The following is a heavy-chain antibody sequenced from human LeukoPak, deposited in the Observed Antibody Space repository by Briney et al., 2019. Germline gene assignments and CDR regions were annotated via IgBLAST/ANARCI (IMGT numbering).Heavy chain of an antibody. Sequence: GGSRRLSCAASGFTFSSYAMSWVRHAPGKGLEWVSAISGSGGNTYYADSVKGRFTMSRDNSKNTLYLQMNSLRAEDTAVYFCAKTVSGSHSYQGGDYWGQGTLVIVST. CDR3: AKTVSGSHSYQGGDY. CDR2: ISGSGGNT. V-gene: IGHV3-23*01. J-gene: IGHJ4*02. D-gene: IGHD3-16*02. CDR1: GFTFSSYA.